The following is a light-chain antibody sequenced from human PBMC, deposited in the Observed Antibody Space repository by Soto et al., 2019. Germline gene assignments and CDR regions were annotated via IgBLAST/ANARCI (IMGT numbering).Light chain of an antibody. CDR2: AAS. CDR3: QQLNSSPLT. CDR1: QSISRD. J-gene: IGKJ5*01. V-gene: IGKV1-9*01. Sequence: LSACVGERVTITCRASQSISRDLNWYQQKPGKAPNLLIYAASTLERGVPLRFSGSGSGTEFTLTITSLQPEDFATYYCQQLNSSPLTFGEGTRLEIK.